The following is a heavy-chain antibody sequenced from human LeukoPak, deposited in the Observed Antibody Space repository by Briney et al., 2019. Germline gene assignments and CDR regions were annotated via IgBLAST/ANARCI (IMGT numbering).Heavy chain of an antibody. J-gene: IGHJ3*02. CDR3: ARSGDGYAHPDAFEI. CDR2: IYPGDSDT. D-gene: IGHD5-24*01. CDR1: GYNFTSYW. Sequence: GESLKISCKGSGYNFTSYWIAWVRQMPGKGLEWMGIIYPGDSDTKYSPSFQGQVTISADKSISTAYLHWSSLKASDTAIYYCARSGDGYAHPDAFEIWGQGTLLTVSS. V-gene: IGHV5-51*01.